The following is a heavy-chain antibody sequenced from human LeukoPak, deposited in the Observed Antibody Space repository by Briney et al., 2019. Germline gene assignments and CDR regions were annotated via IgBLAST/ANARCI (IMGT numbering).Heavy chain of an antibody. CDR1: GYTFTSYY. J-gene: IGHJ4*02. CDR2: INPSGGST. CDR3: ARPGYCSGGSCYSDY. D-gene: IGHD2-15*01. Sequence: GASVKVSCXASGYTFTSYYIHWVRQAPGQGLEWMGIINPSGGSTSYAQKFQGRVTMTRDTSTSTVYMELSSLRSEDTAVYYCARPGYCSGGSCYSDYWGQGTLATVSS. V-gene: IGHV1-46*03.